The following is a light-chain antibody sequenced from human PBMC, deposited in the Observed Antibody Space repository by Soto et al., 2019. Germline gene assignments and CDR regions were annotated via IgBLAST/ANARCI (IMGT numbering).Light chain of an antibody. CDR1: QAIGNW. CDR2: SAS. J-gene: IGKJ2*01. Sequence: DIQVTQSPSPVSASVGDTVTITCRASQAIGNWLGWYQQKTGKPPKLLIHSASTLQGGVPSRFSGSGAGTDFTLTISSLQPEDFATYYCQQANSFPYTFGQGTKLEIK. V-gene: IGKV1-12*01. CDR3: QQANSFPYT.